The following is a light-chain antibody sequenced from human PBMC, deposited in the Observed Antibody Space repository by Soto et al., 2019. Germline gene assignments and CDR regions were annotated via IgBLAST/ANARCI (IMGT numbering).Light chain of an antibody. J-gene: IGLJ1*01. Sequence: QSVLTQPASVSRSPGQSITISCTGTSSDVGRYNLVSWYQQHPGKAPKLIIHEDSKRSSGLSNRFSGSKSGNTASLTTSGLQAEDEADYYCCSYAGSSTYVFGTGTKAPS. CDR2: EDS. V-gene: IGLV2-23*01. CDR1: SSDVGRYNL. CDR3: CSYAGSSTYV.